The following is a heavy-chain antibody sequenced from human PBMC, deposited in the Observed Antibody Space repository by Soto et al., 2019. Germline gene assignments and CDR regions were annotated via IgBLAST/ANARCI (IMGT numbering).Heavy chain of an antibody. D-gene: IGHD3-10*01. Sequence: GASVKVSCKASGFTFTSSAMQWVRQARGQRLEWIGWIVVGSGNTNYAQKFQERVTITRDMSTSTAYMELSSLRSEDTAVYYCAAGYSWSYWPLDYWGQGTLVTVSS. CDR2: IVVGSGNT. CDR1: GFTFTSSA. CDR3: AAGYSWSYWPLDY. V-gene: IGHV1-58*02. J-gene: IGHJ4*02.